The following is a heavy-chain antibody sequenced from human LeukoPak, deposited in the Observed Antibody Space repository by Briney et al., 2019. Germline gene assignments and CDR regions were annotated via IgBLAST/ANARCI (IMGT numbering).Heavy chain of an antibody. CDR1: GGSFSGYY. CDR2: INHSGST. V-gene: IGHV4-34*01. D-gene: IGHD3-22*01. J-gene: IGHJ4*02. CDR3: ARQAGQYYYDSSGFVDY. Sequence: SETLSLTCAVYGGSFSGYYWSWIRQPPGKGLEWIGEINHSGSTNYNPSLKSRVTISVDTSKNQFSLKLSSVTASDTAVYYCARQAGQYYYDSSGFVDYWGQGTLVTVSS.